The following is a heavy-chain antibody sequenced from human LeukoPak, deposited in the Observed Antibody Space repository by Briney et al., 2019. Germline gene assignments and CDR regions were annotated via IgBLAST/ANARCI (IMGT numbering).Heavy chain of an antibody. CDR1: GFTSSSYG. V-gene: IGHV3-33*01. Sequence: GGSLRLSCAASGFTSSSYGMHWVRQAPGKGLEWVAVIWYDGSNKYYADSVKGRFTISRDNSKNTLYLQMNSLRAEDTAVYYCARWGTSGYDYLGWGYYYYYMDVWGKGTTVTVSS. CDR3: ARWGTSGYDYLGWGYYYYYMDV. CDR2: IWYDGSNK. D-gene: IGHD5-12*01. J-gene: IGHJ6*03.